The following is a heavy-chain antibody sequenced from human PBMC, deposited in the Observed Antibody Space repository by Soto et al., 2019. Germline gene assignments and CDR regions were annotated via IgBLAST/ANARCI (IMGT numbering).Heavy chain of an antibody. CDR2: IIPSFGTA. Sequence: QVQLVQSGAEVKKPGSSVKVSCKASGGTFSSYAISWVRQAPGQGLEWMGGIIPSFGTANYAQNFQGRVTITADKSTSTAYMELSSLRSEDTAVYYCARDRKEYQLLSDAFDIWGQGTMVTVSS. CDR3: ARDRKEYQLLSDAFDI. J-gene: IGHJ3*02. D-gene: IGHD2-2*01. CDR1: GGTFSSYA. V-gene: IGHV1-69*06.